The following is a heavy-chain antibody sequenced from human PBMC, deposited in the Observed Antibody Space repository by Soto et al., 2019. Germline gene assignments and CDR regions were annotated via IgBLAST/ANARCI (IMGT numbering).Heavy chain of an antibody. D-gene: IGHD3-10*01. CDR1: GFTFSDYY. Sequence: QVQLVESGGGLVKPGGSLRLSCAASGFTFSDYYMSWIRQAPGKGLEWVSYISSSSSYTNYADSVKGRFTISRDNAKNALSLQMNSLRAEDTAVYYCARDQGDYYGSGGNSDYWGQGTLVTVSS. V-gene: IGHV3-11*05. CDR3: ARDQGDYYGSGGNSDY. J-gene: IGHJ4*02. CDR2: ISSSSSYT.